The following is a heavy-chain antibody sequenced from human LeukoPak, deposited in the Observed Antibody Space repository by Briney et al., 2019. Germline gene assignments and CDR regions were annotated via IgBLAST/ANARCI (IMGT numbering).Heavy chain of an antibody. CDR1: GFSFCDYS. CDR3: ESQGNSLTGRNFDY. V-gene: IGHV3-48*01. J-gene: IGHJ4*02. Sequence: PGGSLRLSCAASGFSFCDYSANCVRQTPGEGVEWVSYIRSSGNTIHYAEFVKGRFTLSRENKRNSMYLQVNSLRADDTAVYFCESQGNSLTGRNFDYWGQGTLVSVSS. D-gene: IGHD3-10*01. CDR2: IRSSGNTI.